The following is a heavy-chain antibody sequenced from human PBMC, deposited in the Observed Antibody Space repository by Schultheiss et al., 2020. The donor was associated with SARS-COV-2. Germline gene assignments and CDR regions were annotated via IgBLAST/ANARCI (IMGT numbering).Heavy chain of an antibody. CDR3: ARDSGGDFDY. CDR1: GFTFSSYA. CDR2: IYSGGST. D-gene: IGHD2-15*01. Sequence: GGSLRLSCAASGFTFSSYAMHWVRQAPGKGLEWVSVIYSGGSTYYADSVKGRFTISRDNSKNTLYLQMNSLRAEDTAVYYCARDSGGDFDYWGQGTLVTVSS. J-gene: IGHJ4*02. V-gene: IGHV3-66*01.